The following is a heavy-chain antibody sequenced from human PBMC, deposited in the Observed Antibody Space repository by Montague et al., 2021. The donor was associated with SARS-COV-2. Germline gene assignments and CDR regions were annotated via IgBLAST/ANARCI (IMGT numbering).Heavy chain of an antibody. V-gene: IGHV6-1*01. D-gene: IGHD3-10*01. Sequence: CAISGDSVGGVGAAWSWEGHTSAIEPHWEGISHYRSKWYNDYAVSVKSRITINPDTSKNQFSLQLNSVTPEDTAVYYCARGLWFGELLSLYYYYGMDVWGQGTTVTVSS. CDR1: GDSVGGVGAA. J-gene: IGHJ6*02. CDR2: SHYRSKWYN. CDR3: ARGLWFGELLSLYYYYGMDV.